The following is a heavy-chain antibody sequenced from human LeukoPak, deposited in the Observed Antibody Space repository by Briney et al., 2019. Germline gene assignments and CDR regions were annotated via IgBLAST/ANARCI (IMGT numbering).Heavy chain of an antibody. J-gene: IGHJ5*02. CDR2: ISYDGSNK. V-gene: IGHV3-30*18. D-gene: IGHD6-25*01. CDR1: GFTFSSYG. Sequence: GGSLRLSCAASGFTFSSYGMHWVRQAPGKGLEWVAVISYDGSNKYYADSVKGRFTISRDNSKNTLYLQMNSLRAEDTAVYYCAKDRFSSGGFDPWGQGTLVTVSS. CDR3: AKDRFSSGGFDP.